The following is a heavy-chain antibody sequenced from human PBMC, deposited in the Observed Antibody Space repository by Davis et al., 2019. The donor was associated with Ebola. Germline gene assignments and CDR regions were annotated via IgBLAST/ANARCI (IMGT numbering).Heavy chain of an antibody. Sequence: SVKVSCKASGYTFTSYGISWVRQAPGQGLEWMGGIIPIFGTANYAQKFQGRVTITADESTSTAYMELSSLRSEDTAVYYCAREFGLDSSAPFDYWGQGTLVTVSS. CDR2: IIPIFGTA. D-gene: IGHD3-22*01. V-gene: IGHV1-69*13. J-gene: IGHJ4*02. CDR3: AREFGLDSSAPFDY. CDR1: GYTFTSYG.